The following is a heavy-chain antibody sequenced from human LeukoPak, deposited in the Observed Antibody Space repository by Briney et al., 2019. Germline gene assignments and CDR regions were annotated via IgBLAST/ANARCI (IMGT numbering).Heavy chain of an antibody. D-gene: IGHD3-22*01. J-gene: IGHJ5*02. CDR2: IYYSGST. V-gene: IGHV4-61*01. CDR3: ARDWDYYDSSGFPGGWFDP. CDR1: GGSVSSGSYY. Sequence: SETLSLTCTVSGGSVSSGSYYWSWIRQPPGEGLEWIGYIYYSGSTNYNPSLKSRVTISVDTSKNQFSLKLSSVTAADTAVYYCARDWDYYDSSGFPGGWFDPWGQGTLVTVSS.